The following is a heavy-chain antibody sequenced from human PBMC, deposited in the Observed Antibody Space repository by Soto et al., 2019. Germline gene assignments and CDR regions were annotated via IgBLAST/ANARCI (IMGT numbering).Heavy chain of an antibody. CDR2: IIPIFGTA. J-gene: IGHJ4*02. V-gene: IGHV1-69*06. CDR3: ARDFYDSSGPHDY. CDR1: GGTFSSYA. D-gene: IGHD3-22*01. Sequence: SVKVSCKASGGTFSSYAISWVRQAPGQGLEWMGGIIPIFGTANYAQKFQGRVTITADKSTSTAYMELSSLRSEDTAVYYCARDFYDSSGPHDYWGQGTLVTVSS.